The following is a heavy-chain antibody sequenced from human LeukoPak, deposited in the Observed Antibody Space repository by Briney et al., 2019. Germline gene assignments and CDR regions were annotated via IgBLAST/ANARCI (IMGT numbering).Heavy chain of an antibody. CDR2: ISGDGDST. CDR3: AKDIGADYYYDSSGYFI. D-gene: IGHD3-22*01. V-gene: IGHV3-43*02. J-gene: IGHJ3*02. Sequence: PGGSLRLSCAASGFTFDNYAMHWVRQVPGKGLEWVSLISGDGDSTYYPDSVKGRFTISRDNSKNSLYPQMNSLRTEDTALYYCAKDIGADYYYDSSGYFIWGQGTMVTASS. CDR1: GFTFDNYA.